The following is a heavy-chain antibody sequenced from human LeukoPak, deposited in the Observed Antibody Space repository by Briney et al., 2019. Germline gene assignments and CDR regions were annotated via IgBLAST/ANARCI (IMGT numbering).Heavy chain of an antibody. J-gene: IGHJ4*02. V-gene: IGHV1-18*01. CDR3: ARDWSTRRYFDY. CDR1: GYTFTSYG. D-gene: IGHD3-3*01. CDR2: ISAYNGNT. Sequence: ASVKVSCKASGYTFTSYGISWVRQAPGQGLEWTGWISAYNGNTNYAQKLQGRVTMTTDTSTSTAYMELRSLRSDDTAVYYCARDWSTRRYFDYWGQGTLVTVSS.